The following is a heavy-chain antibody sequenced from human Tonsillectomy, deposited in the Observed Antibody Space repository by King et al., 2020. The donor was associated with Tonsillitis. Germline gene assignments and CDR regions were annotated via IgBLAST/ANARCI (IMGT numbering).Heavy chain of an antibody. CDR1: GDSIGRYY. CDR2: IYYSGST. Sequence: QLQESGPGLVKPSETLSLTCTVSGDSIGRYYWSWIRQPPGKGLEWIGYIYYSGSTNYNPSLKSRVTITVDTSKNQFSLKLRSVTAADTAVYYFARDAMYSGNDDSLTYYYMDVWGKGTTVTVSS. V-gene: IGHV4-59*01. D-gene: IGHD5-12*01. CDR3: ARDAMYSGNDDSLTYYYMDV. J-gene: IGHJ6*03.